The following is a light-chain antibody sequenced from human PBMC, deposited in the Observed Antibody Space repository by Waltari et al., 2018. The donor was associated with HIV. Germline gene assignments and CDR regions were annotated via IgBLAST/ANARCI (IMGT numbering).Light chain of an antibody. CDR2: RNN. Sequence: QSVLPQPPSASGTPGQRVTISCSGSSSHIGSNSVYWYQQLPGTTPKLLIYRNNQRPSGVPDRFSGSKSGTSASLAISGLRSEDEADYYCAAWDDSLSGWVFGGGTKLTVL. J-gene: IGLJ3*02. V-gene: IGLV1-47*01. CDR3: AAWDDSLSGWV. CDR1: SSHIGSNS.